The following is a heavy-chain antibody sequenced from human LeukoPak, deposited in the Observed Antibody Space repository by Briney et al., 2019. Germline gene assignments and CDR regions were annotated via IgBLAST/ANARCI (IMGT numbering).Heavy chain of an antibody. Sequence: ASVKVSCKASGYTFTTYSIFWVRQAPGQGLEWMGWINAGNGNTKYSQKLQGRVTITRDTSANTAYVELSSLRSEDTAVYYCAREHDFLIDYSFDYWGQGTLVTVSS. CDR2: INAGNGNT. D-gene: IGHD3-3*01. J-gene: IGHJ4*02. CDR1: GYTFTTYS. CDR3: AREHDFLIDYSFDY. V-gene: IGHV1-3*01.